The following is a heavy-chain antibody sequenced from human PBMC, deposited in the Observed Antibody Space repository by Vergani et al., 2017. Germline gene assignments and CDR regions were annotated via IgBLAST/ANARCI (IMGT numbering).Heavy chain of an antibody. CDR3: ARGPRNYYGSGSYPPS. J-gene: IGHJ4*02. CDR1: GFTVSSNY. V-gene: IGHV3-53*04. CDR2: IYSGGST. Sequence: EVQLVESGGGLVQPGGSLRLSCAASGFTVSSNYMRWVRQAPGKGLEWVSVIYSGGSTYYADSVKGRFTISRHNSKNTLYLQMNSLRAEDTAVYYCARGPRNYYGSGSYPPSWGQGTLVTGSS. D-gene: IGHD3-10*01.